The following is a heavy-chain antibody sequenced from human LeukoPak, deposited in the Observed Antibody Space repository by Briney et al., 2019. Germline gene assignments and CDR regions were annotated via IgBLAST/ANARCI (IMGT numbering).Heavy chain of an antibody. D-gene: IGHD6-6*01. V-gene: IGHV3-7*01. J-gene: IGHJ4*02. CDR1: GFTFSSYW. CDR2: INPDGNNL. Sequence: GGSLRLSCAASGFTFSSYWMTWVRQAPGKGLESVAMINPDGNNLFYLDSVKGRFTISRDNAKNSLYLRMNSLRAEDTAVYYCARDPGAYSSSPIDYWGQGTLVTVSS. CDR3: ARDPGAYSSSPIDY.